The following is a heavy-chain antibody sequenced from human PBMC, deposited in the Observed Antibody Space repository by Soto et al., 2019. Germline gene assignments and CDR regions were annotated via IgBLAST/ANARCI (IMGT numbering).Heavy chain of an antibody. V-gene: IGHV3-33*01. D-gene: IGHD6-6*01. CDR3: ARDRYSSSIYYYGMDV. CDR2: IWYDGSNK. Sequence: XGSLRLSCSASGFTFSSYGMHWVRQAPGKGLEWVAVIWYDGSNKYYAESVKGRFTISRDNSKNTLYLQMNSLRAQDTAVYYCARDRYSSSIYYYGMDVWGQGTTVTVSS. J-gene: IGHJ6*02. CDR1: GFTFSSYG.